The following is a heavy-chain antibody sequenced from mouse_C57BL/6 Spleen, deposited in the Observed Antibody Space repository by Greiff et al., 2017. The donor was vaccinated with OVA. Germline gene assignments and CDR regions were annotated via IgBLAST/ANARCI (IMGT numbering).Heavy chain of an antibody. CDR1: GYAFSSYW. Sequence: VQLQQSGAELVKPGASVKISCKASGYAFSSYWMNWVKQRPGKGLEWIGQIYPGDGDTNYNGKFKGKATLTADKSSSTAYMQLSSLTSEDSAVYFCARWGFITTVVATEAMDYWGQGTSVTVSS. CDR3: ARWGFITTVVATEAMDY. D-gene: IGHD1-1*01. J-gene: IGHJ4*01. CDR2: IYPGDGDT. V-gene: IGHV1-80*01.